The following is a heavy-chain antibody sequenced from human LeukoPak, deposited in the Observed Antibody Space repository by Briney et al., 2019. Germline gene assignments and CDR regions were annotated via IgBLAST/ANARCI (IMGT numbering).Heavy chain of an antibody. D-gene: IGHD5-18*01. J-gene: IGHJ4*02. CDR2: ISSSSSYI. CDR3: AKDLTSGYSYGYVFDY. CDR1: GFTFSSYS. Sequence: PGGSLRLSCAASGFTFSSYSMNWVRQAPGKGLEWVSSISSSSSYIYYADSVKGRFTISRDNSKNTLYLQMNSLRAEDTAVYYCAKDLTSGYSYGYVFDYWGQGTLVTVSS. V-gene: IGHV3-21*04.